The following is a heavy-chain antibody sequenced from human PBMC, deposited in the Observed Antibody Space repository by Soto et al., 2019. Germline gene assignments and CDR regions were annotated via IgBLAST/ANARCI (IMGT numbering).Heavy chain of an antibody. J-gene: IGHJ4*02. CDR1: GYTFTGYY. CDR3: AREECSSTSCYGGGIDY. D-gene: IGHD2-2*01. Sequence: ASVKVSCKASGYTFTGYYMHWVRQAPGQGLEWMGWINPNSGGTNYAQKFQGWVTMTRDTSISTAYMELGRLRSDDTAVYYCAREECSSTSCYGGGIDYWGQGTLVTVSS. V-gene: IGHV1-2*04. CDR2: INPNSGGT.